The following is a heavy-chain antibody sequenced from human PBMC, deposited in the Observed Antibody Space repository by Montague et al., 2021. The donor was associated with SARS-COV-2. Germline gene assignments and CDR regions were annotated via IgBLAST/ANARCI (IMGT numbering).Heavy chain of an antibody. D-gene: IGHD6-13*01. CDR3: ARVGRQQLVRLSGMDV. Sequence: SETLSLTSTVSGGSISSNLFYWGRIRQLPGKGLEWIGSIYYSGSTYYNPSLKSRVTISADTSKNQFSLKLSSVTAADTAVYYCARVGRQQLVRLSGMDVWGQGTTVTVSS. J-gene: IGHJ6*02. CDR1: GGSISSNLFY. V-gene: IGHV4-39*07. CDR2: IYYSGST.